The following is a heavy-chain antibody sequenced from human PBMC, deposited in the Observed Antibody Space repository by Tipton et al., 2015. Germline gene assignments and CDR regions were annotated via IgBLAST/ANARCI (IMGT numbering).Heavy chain of an antibody. CDR2: IHVDGSST. V-gene: IGHV3-74*01. CDR3: ARGGSQMGYYYAVAV. CDR1: GFTFRNYW. Sequence: SLRLSCAASGFTFRNYWMHWVRQVPGKGLVWVSRIHVDGSSTNYADSVKGRFTISRDNAKNTLYLQMNSLRAEDTAVYYCARGGSQMGYYYAVAVWGQGTTVTVSS. J-gene: IGHJ6*02. D-gene: IGHD1-26*01.